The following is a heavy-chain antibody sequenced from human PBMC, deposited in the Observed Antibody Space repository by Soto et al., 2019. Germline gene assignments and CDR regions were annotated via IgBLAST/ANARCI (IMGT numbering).Heavy chain of an antibody. CDR2: ISSSSSTI. V-gene: IGHV3-48*02. J-gene: IGHJ4*02. Sequence: GGSLRLSCAASGFTFSSYSMNWVRQAPGKGLEWVSYISSSSSTIYYADSVKGRFTISSDNAKNSLYLQMNSLRDEDTAVYYCARVERTIAARHFDYWGQGTLVTVSS. CDR3: ARVERTIAARHFDY. CDR1: GFTFSSYS. D-gene: IGHD6-6*01.